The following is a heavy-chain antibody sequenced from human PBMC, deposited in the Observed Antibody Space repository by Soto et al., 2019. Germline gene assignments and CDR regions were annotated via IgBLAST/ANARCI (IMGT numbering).Heavy chain of an antibody. D-gene: IGHD3-3*01. CDR1: GDSFSDYH. Sequence: QVRLVQSGAEVKKPGASVTVACRVSGDSFSDYHIHWMRQVPGQGLEWMGRINPGSGGPNYALKFQGRVTMTTAASTTTVYMELSSLNSDDTAVYYCGRDFGRAEEWFGPWGQGTLVTVSS. V-gene: IGHV1-2*06. CDR2: INPGSGGP. J-gene: IGHJ5*02. CDR3: GRDFGRAEEWFGP.